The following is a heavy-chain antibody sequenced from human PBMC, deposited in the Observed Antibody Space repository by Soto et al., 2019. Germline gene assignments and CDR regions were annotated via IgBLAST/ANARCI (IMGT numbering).Heavy chain of an antibody. Sequence: SETLSLTCTVSGGSISSGSYYLGWLRQPPGKGMEWIGSIYYSGNTYYNPSLKSRVTIPVDTSKNQFSLKLRSVTAADTAVYYCTRHPLFWGQGTLVTVSS. V-gene: IGHV4-39*01. CDR3: TRHPLF. CDR2: IYYSGNT. J-gene: IGHJ4*02. CDR1: GGSISSGSYY.